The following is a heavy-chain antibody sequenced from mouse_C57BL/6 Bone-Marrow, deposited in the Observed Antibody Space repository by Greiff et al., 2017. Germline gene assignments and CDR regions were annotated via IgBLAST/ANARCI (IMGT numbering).Heavy chain of an antibody. J-gene: IGHJ4*01. CDR1: GYTFTDYE. V-gene: IGHV1-15*01. CDR2: IDPETGGT. D-gene: IGHD3-3*01. CDR3: TRRAGRDYAMDY. Sequence: VQLQQSGAELVRPGASVTLSCKASGYTFTDYEMHWVKQTPVHGLEWIGAIDPETGGTAYNQKFKGKAIMTAAKSSSTAYMKLSSLTSEDSAGYYCTRRAGRDYAMDYWGQGTSVTVSS.